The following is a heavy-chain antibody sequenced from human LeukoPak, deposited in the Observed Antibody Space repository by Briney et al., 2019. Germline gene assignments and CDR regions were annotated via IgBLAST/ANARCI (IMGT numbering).Heavy chain of an antibody. CDR2: IYYSGST. CDR3: ARHFLHDYGDYLDAFDI. V-gene: IGHV4-59*08. Sequence: PSETLSLTCTVSGGSISSYYWSWIRQPPGKGLEWMGYIYYSGSTNYNPSLKSRVTISVDTSKNQFSLKLSSVTAADTAVYYCARHFLHDYGDYLDAFDIWGQGTMVTVSS. CDR1: GGSISSYY. D-gene: IGHD4-17*01. J-gene: IGHJ3*02.